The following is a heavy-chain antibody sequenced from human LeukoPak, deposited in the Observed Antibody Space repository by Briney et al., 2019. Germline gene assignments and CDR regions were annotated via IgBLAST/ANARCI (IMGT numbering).Heavy chain of an antibody. Sequence: GESPKISCKGSGYSFTNYWITWVRQMPGKGLEWMGRIDPSDSYTNYSPSFQGHVTMSVDKSISTAYLQWSSLRASDTAMYYCARQVYDILTSDIWGQGTMVTVSS. CDR3: ARQVYDILTSDI. V-gene: IGHV5-10-1*01. CDR1: GYSFTNYW. D-gene: IGHD3-9*01. J-gene: IGHJ3*02. CDR2: IDPSDSYT.